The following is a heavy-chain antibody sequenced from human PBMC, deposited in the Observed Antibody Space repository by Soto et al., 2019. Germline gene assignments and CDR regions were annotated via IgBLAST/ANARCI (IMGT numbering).Heavy chain of an antibody. CDR3: VKSYALPLG. Sequence: GGSLRLSCIASGFIFSDNWMHWVRQAPGKGLVWVSRINADGTNTAYADSVKGRFTISRDNAKNTLYLEMNSLRAEDTAVYYCVKSYALPLGGGQGALVDVSS. V-gene: IGHV3-74*01. D-gene: IGHD4-17*01. CDR2: INADGTNT. J-gene: IGHJ4*01. CDR1: GFIFSDNW.